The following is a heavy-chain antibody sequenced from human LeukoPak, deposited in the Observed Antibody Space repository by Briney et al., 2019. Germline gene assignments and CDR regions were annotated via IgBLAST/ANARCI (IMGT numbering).Heavy chain of an antibody. D-gene: IGHD2-2*01. CDR3: ARGCSSTRCFRGGFDP. CDR1: GFTFSSYW. CDR2: INQDGSER. J-gene: IGHJ5*02. V-gene: IGHV3-7*01. Sequence: PGGSLRLSCAASGFTFSSYWMTWVRQAPGKGLEWVANINQDGSERYYMDSVKGRFTVSRDDAKNSLYLQMNSLSVEDTAVYYCARGCSSTRCFRGGFDPWGQGTLVIVSS.